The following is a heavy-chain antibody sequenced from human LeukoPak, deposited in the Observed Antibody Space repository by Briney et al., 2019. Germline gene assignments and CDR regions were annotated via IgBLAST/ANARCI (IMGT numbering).Heavy chain of an antibody. J-gene: IGHJ5*02. CDR3: ARGKLRYFDWLRGFDP. V-gene: IGHV4-34*01. Sequence: GSLRLSCAASGFTFDDYGMSWIRQPPGKGLGWIGEINHSGSTNYNPSLKSRVTISVDTSKNQFSLKLSSVTAADTAVYYCARGKLRYFDWLRGFDPWGQGTLVTVSS. CDR1: GFTFDDYG. D-gene: IGHD3-9*01. CDR2: INHSGST.